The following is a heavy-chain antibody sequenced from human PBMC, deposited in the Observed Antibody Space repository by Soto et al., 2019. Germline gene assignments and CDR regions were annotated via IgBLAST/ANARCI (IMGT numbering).Heavy chain of an antibody. CDR2: INPNSGGT. J-gene: IGHJ4*02. V-gene: IGHV1-2*04. D-gene: IGHD2-8*01. CDR1: GYTFTGYY. Sequence: QVQLVQSGAEVKKPGASVKVSCKASGYTFTGYYMHWVRQAPGQGLEWMGWINPNSGGTNYAQKFQGWVTMTRDTSISTAYMELSRLRSDDTAVYYCARERYCTNGVCSYFDYWDQGTLVTVSS. CDR3: ARERYCTNGVCSYFDY.